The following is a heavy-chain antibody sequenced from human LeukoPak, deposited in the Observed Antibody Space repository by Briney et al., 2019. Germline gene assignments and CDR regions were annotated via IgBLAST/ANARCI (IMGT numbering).Heavy chain of an antibody. CDR3: AKRGVVIRVILVGFHKEANYFDS. D-gene: IGHD3-22*01. CDR1: GFTFSSYA. V-gene: IGHV3-30*04. J-gene: IGHJ4*02. CDR2: ISYDGSNK. Sequence: GGSLRLSCAASGFTFSSYAMHWVRQAPGKGLEWVAVISYDGSNKYYADSVKGRFTISRDNSKNTLYLQMNSLRAEDTAVYFCAKRGVVIRVILVGFHKEANYFDSWGQGALVTVSS.